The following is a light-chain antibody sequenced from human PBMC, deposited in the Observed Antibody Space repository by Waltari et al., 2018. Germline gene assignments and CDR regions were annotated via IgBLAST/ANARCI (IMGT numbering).Light chain of an antibody. CDR1: QGMSSY. Sequence: IQLTQSPSSLPASVGDRVTITCRASQGMSSYLAWYQQKPGKAPKLLIYSASTLQSGVPSRFSGSGSGTDFTLTINSLQPEDFATYYCQQLNSYPLLTFGGGTKVEIK. J-gene: IGKJ4*01. CDR2: SAS. CDR3: QQLNSYPLLT. V-gene: IGKV1-9*01.